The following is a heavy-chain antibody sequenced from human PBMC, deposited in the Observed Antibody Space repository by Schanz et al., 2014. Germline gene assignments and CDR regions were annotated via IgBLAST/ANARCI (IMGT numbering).Heavy chain of an antibody. Sequence: QVHLVESGGGVVQPGGSLRLSCGASGFSLGDYGMHWVRQAPGKGLEWVAFARFDASNKYYADSVKARFTISKDNPNNKLYLQMNSLRPEDTAVYYCAKDRGGRTWYGTRNFYGMDVWGQGTMVTVSS. CDR2: ARFDASNK. V-gene: IGHV3-30*02. J-gene: IGHJ6*02. D-gene: IGHD1-7*01. CDR3: AKDRGGRTWYGTRNFYGMDV. CDR1: GFSLGDYG.